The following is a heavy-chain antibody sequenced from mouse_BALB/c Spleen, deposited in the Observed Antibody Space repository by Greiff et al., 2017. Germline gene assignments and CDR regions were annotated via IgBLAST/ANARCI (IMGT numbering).Heavy chain of an antibody. D-gene: IGHD1-1*02. J-gene: IGHJ4*01. CDR1: GFSLTSYG. CDR3: ARNWYNYAMDY. Sequence: QVQLQQSGPGLVQPSQSLSITCTVSGFSLTSYGVHWVRQSPGKGLEWLGVIWSGGSTDYNAAFISRLSISKDNSKSQVFFKMNSLQANDTAIYYCARNWYNYAMDYWGQGTSVTVSS. V-gene: IGHV2-2*02. CDR2: IWSGGST.